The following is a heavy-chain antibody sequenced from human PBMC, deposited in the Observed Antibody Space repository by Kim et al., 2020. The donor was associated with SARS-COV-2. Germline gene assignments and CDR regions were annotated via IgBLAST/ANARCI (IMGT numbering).Heavy chain of an antibody. CDR1: GFTFGDYA. CDR3: TSPVVVTAIQYFQH. V-gene: IGHV3-49*04. Sequence: GGSLRLSCTASGFTFGDYAMSWVRQAPGKGLEWVGFIRSKAYGGTTEYAASVKGRFTISRDDSKSIAYLQMNSLKTEDTAVYYCTSPVVVTAIQYFQHWGQGTLVTVSS. J-gene: IGHJ1*01. D-gene: IGHD2-21*02. CDR2: IRSKAYGGTT.